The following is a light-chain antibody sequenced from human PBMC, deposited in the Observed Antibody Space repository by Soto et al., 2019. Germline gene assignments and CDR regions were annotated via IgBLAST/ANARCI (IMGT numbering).Light chain of an antibody. J-gene: IGLJ1*01. V-gene: IGLV2-14*02. CDR3: AAWDDSLNAL. CDR1: SSDVGSYNF. CDR2: EGT. Sequence: QSALTQPASVSGSPGQSITISCTGTSSDVGSYNFVSWYQQYPGKVPKLMIYEGTKRPSGVPDRFSGSKSGTSASLAISGLQPEDEADYYCAAWDDSLNALFGTGTKVTVL.